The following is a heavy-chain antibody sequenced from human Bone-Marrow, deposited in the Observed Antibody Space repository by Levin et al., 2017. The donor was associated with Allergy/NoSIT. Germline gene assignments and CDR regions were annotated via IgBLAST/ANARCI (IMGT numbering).Heavy chain of an antibody. Sequence: GESLKISCQTSGYSFPGYWIGWVRQMPGKGLEWIGNIYPADSNIRYSPSFQGQVTISVDKSINTAYLQWRSLKASDTAKYYCAGLFADTFGFNSGFDYWGRGTLITVSS. D-gene: IGHD5-18*01. CDR1: GYSFPGYW. CDR3: AGLFADTFGFNSGFDY. V-gene: IGHV5-51*01. J-gene: IGHJ4*02. CDR2: IYPADSNI.